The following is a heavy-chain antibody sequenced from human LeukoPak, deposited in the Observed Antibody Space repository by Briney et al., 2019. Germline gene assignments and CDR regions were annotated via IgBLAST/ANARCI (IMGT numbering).Heavy chain of an antibody. D-gene: IGHD3-10*01. CDR2: IYHSGST. Sequence: SQTLSLTCAVSGGSNSSGGYSWSWIRQPPGKGLEWIGYIYHSGSTYYNPSLKSRVTISVDRSKNQFSLKLSSVTAADTAVYYCARKWAPITMVRGVIGWFDPWGQGTLVTVSS. V-gene: IGHV4-30-2*01. J-gene: IGHJ5*02. CDR1: GGSNSSGGYS. CDR3: ARKWAPITMVRGVIGWFDP.